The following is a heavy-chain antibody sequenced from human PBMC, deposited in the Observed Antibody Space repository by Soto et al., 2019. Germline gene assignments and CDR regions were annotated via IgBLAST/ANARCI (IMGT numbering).Heavy chain of an antibody. D-gene: IGHD6-13*01. Sequence: GVSLKISCKGSGYSCTSYWIGWVRQMHGKGLEWMGIIYPGDSDTRYSPSFQGQVTISADKSISTAYLQWSSLKASDTAMYYCARGSRIAAAGNAWFDPWGQGTLVTVSS. CDR1: GYSCTSYW. V-gene: IGHV5-51*01. J-gene: IGHJ5*02. CDR2: IYPGDSDT. CDR3: ARGSRIAAAGNAWFDP.